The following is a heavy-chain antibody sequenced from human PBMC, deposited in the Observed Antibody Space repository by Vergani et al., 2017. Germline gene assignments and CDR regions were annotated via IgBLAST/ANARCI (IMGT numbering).Heavy chain of an antibody. J-gene: IGHJ6*02. D-gene: IGHD6-13*01. V-gene: IGHV4-59*01. CDR3: ARVRSSHDRVYYYYYYGMDV. CDR1: GGSISSYY. Sequence: QLQLQESGPGLVKPSETLSLTCTVSGGSISSYYWSWIRQPPGKGLEWIGYIYYSGSTNYNPSLKSRVTISVDTSKNQFSLKLSSVTAADTAVYYCARVRSSHDRVYYYYYYGMDVWGQGTTVTVSS. CDR2: IYYSGST.